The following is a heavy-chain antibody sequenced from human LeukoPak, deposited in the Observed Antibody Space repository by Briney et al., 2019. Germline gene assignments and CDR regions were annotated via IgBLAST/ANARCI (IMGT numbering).Heavy chain of an antibody. D-gene: IGHD6-19*01. J-gene: IGHJ2*01. V-gene: IGHV3-23*01. CDR3: AKKRSSGPGDFDL. CDR2: ITGSSGST. Sequence: PGGSLRLSCAASGFTFSNYAMSWVRQAPGKGLVWVSAITGSSGSTYYADSVRGRFTISRDNSKNTLYLQMNSLRAEDTAVYYCAKKRSSGPGDFDLWGRGTLVTVSS. CDR1: GFTFSNYA.